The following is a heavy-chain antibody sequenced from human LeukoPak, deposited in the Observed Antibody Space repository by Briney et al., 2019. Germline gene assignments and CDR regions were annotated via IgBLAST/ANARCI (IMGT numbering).Heavy chain of an antibody. V-gene: IGHV4-31*03. CDR2: IYYSGST. D-gene: IGHD2-15*01. CDR1: GGSISSGGYY. CDR3: ARDIEGYCSGGSCFGH. J-gene: IGHJ4*02. Sequence: PSETLSLTCTVSGGSISSGGYYWSWIRQHPGKGLEWIGYIYYSGSTYYNPSLKSRVTISVDTSKNQFSLKLSSVTAADTAVYYCARDIEGYCSGGSCFGHWGQGTLVTVSS.